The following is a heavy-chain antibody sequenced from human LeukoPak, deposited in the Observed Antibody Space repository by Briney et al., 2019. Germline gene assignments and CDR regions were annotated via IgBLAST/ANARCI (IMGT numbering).Heavy chain of an antibody. CDR1: GFTFSSYW. Sequence: GGSLRLSCAASGFTFSSYWMHWVRQAPGKGLVWVSRINSDGSSTSYADSVKGRFTISRDNAKNTLYLQMNSLRDEDTAVYHCASAEVIQNGMDVWGQGTTVTVSS. D-gene: IGHD3-16*02. CDR3: ASAEVIQNGMDV. V-gene: IGHV3-74*01. CDR2: INSDGSST. J-gene: IGHJ6*02.